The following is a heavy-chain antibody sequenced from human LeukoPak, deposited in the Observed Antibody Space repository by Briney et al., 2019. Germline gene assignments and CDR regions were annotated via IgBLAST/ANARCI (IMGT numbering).Heavy chain of an antibody. CDR1: GGSISSYY. V-gene: IGHV4-59*01. Sequence: SETLSLTCTVAGGSISSYYWSWIRQPPGKGLEWIGYIYYSGSTNYNPSLKSRVTISVDTSKNQFSLKLSSVTAADTAVYYCARGPKMQGQWLARWYYYYYYGMDVWGQGTTVTVSS. CDR3: ARGPKMQGQWLARWYYYYYYGMDV. J-gene: IGHJ6*02. CDR2: IYYSGST. D-gene: IGHD6-19*01.